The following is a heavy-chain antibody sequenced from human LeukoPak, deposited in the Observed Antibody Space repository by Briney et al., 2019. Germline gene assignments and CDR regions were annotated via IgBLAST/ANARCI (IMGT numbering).Heavy chain of an antibody. CDR1: GYSFTSYW. D-gene: IGHD3-10*01. CDR2: IYPGDSDT. Sequence: GESLKISCKGSGYSFTSYWIGWVRQMPGKGLEWMGIIYPGDSDTRYSPSFQGQVTISADKSISTAYLQWSSLKASDTAMYYCAIPLDATMVRGVNPDAFDIWGQGTMVTVSS. CDR3: AIPLDATMVRGVNPDAFDI. J-gene: IGHJ3*02. V-gene: IGHV5-51*01.